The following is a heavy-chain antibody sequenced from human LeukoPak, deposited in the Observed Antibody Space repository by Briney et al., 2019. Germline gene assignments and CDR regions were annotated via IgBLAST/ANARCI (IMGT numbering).Heavy chain of an antibody. V-gene: IGHV3-30*04. Sequence: GGSLRLSCAASGFTFSSYPVHWDRQAPGKGLEWVALISYDGGNKFYAESVRGRFTISRDNSKNTVYLQMNSLRVEDTAVYYCARGVIYTDYADYFDYWGQGTRVTVSS. CDR1: GFTFSSYP. CDR3: ARGVIYTDYADYFDY. J-gene: IGHJ4*02. D-gene: IGHD4-17*01. CDR2: ISYDGGNK.